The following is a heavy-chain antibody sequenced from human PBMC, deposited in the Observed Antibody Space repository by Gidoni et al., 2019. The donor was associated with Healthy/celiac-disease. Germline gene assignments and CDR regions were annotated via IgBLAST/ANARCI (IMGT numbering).Heavy chain of an antibody. CDR2: IKQDGSEK. CDR1: GFTFSSYW. V-gene: IGHV3-7*03. Sequence: EVQLVESGGGLVQPGGSLTLSCAASGFTFSSYWMRWVRQAPGKGLEWVANIKQDGSEKYDVDSVKGRFTISRDNAKNSLYLQMNSLRAEDTAVYYCARRTGYSSSWYSYYFDYWGQGTLVTVSS. CDR3: ARRTGYSSSWYSYYFDY. J-gene: IGHJ4*02. D-gene: IGHD6-13*01.